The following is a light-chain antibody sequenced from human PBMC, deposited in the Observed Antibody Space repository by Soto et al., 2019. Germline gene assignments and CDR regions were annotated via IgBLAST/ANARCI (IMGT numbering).Light chain of an antibody. CDR1: SSDVGGYNY. V-gene: IGLV2-14*01. J-gene: IGLJ2*01. Sequence: QSALTQPASVSGSPGQSITISCTGTSSDVGGYNYVSWYQQHPGKAPKLMIYEVTNRPSGVSNRFSGSKSANTASLTISGLQAEVEADYYFSSYASSGTVVFGGGTQLTVL. CDR3: SSYASSGTVV. CDR2: EVT.